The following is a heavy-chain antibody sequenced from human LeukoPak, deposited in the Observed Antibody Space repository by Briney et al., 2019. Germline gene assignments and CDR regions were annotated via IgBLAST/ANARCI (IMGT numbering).Heavy chain of an antibody. J-gene: IGHJ4*02. D-gene: IGHD3-3*01. Sequence: GGSLRLSCAASGFTLSSYAMSWVRQAPGKGLEWVSVIYSGGSTYYADSVKGRFTISRDNSKNTLYLQMNSLRAEDTAVYYCARGRRITIFGVVIGPFDYWGQGTLVTVSS. CDR3: ARGRRITIFGVVIGPFDY. V-gene: IGHV3-66*01. CDR1: GFTLSSYA. CDR2: IYSGGST.